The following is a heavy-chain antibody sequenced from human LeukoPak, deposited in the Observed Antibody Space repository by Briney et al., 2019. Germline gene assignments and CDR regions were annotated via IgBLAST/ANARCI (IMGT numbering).Heavy chain of an antibody. V-gene: IGHV1-2*02. CDR2: IDPNSGGT. CDR1: GYTFTAYY. CDR3: ARGDIQWDY. J-gene: IGHJ4*02. D-gene: IGHD6-19*01. Sequence: ASVNVSFKSSGYTFTAYYIHWVRRAPGKGLEWKGWIDPNSGGTNFTQKFQGRVTMTRDTSITTAYVELSSLKSDDTAVYYCARGDIQWDYWGQGTQVTVSS.